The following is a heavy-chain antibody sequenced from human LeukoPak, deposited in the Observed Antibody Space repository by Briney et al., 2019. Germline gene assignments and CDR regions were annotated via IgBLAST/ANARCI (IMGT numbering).Heavy chain of an antibody. CDR1: GGTFSSYG. J-gene: IGHJ6*02. Sequence: ASVKVSCKASGGTFSSYGISWVRQAPGQGLEWMGWISAYNGNTNYAQKLQGRVTMTTDTSTSTAYMELRSLRSDDTAVYYCARGAVAGRVDYYDSGMDVWGQGPLVTVSS. D-gene: IGHD6-19*01. CDR2: ISAYNGNT. CDR3: ARGAVAGRVDYYDSGMDV. V-gene: IGHV1-18*01.